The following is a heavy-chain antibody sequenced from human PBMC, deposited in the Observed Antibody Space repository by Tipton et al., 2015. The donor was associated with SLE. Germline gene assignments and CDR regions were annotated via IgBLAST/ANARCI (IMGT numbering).Heavy chain of an antibody. CDR3: ARDGIQTVTLDY. V-gene: IGHV3-23*03. Sequence: GSLRLSCAASGFNFANYAMSWVRQAPGKGLEAVSLIYAATSDTYYSDSVRGRFTISKDSAKNTVYLQMNSLRAEDTAVYYCARDGIQTVTLDYWGQGTLVTVSS. D-gene: IGHD4-11*01. J-gene: IGHJ4*02. CDR1: GFNFANYA. CDR2: IYAATSDT.